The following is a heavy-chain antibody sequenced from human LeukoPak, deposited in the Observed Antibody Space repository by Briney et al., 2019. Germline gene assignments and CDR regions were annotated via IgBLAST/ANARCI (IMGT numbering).Heavy chain of an antibody. Sequence: SETLSLTCTVSGGSISSSSYYWGWIRQPPGKGLEWIGSIYYSGSTYYNPSPKSRVTISVDTSKNQFSLKLSSVTAADTAVYYCARQSWGYYDFWSGYYHYMDVWGKGTTVTVSS. V-gene: IGHV4-39*01. J-gene: IGHJ6*03. CDR1: GGSISSSSYY. CDR2: IYYSGST. D-gene: IGHD3-3*01. CDR3: ARQSWGYYDFWSGYYHYMDV.